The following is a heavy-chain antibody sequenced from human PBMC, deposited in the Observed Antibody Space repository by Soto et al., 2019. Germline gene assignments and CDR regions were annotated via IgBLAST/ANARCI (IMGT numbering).Heavy chain of an antibody. CDR3: ARFGTGIAVAGQDY. CDR2: IIPILGIA. D-gene: IGHD6-19*01. CDR1: GGTFSSYT. Sequence: QVQLVQSGAEVKKPGSSVKASCKASGGTFSSYTISWVRQAPGQGLEWMGRIIPILGIANYAQKFQGRVTITADKSTSTAYMELSSLRSEDTAVYYCARFGTGIAVAGQDYWGQGTLVTVSS. J-gene: IGHJ4*02. V-gene: IGHV1-69*02.